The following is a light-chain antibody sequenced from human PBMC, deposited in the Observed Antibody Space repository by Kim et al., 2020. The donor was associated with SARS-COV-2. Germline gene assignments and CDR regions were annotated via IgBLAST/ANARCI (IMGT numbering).Light chain of an antibody. CDR1: LSVSSN. V-gene: IGKV3-15*01. J-gene: IGKJ2*01. CDR3: QQYNNWPYT. CDR2: GAS. Sequence: EIVMTQSPATLSVSPGERATLSCRASLSVSSNLAWYQQKPGQAPRLLIYGASTRATGIPARFSGGGSGTEFTLTLSSLQSEDFAVYSCQQYNNWPYTFGQGTKLEI.